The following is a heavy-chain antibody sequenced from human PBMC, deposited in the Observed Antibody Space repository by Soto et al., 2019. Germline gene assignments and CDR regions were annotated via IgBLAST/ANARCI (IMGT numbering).Heavy chain of an antibody. CDR3: ARDLGGWPDY. D-gene: IGHD2-15*01. V-gene: IGHV4-61*01. J-gene: IGHJ4*02. CDR2: IYYSGST. Sequence: SETLSLTCTVSGGSVSSGSYYWSWIRQPPGKGLEWIGYIYYSGSTNYNPSLKSRVTISIDTSKNQFSLKLSSVTAEDTAVYYCARDLGGWPDYWGQGTLVTVSS. CDR1: GGSVSSGSYY.